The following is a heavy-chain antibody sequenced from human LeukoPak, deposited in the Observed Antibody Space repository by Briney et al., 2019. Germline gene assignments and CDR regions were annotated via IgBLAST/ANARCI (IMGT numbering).Heavy chain of an antibody. Sequence: GGSLRLSCAASGFTFSSYAMSWVRQAPGKGLEWVSAISGSGGSTYYADPVKGRFTISRDNSKNTLYLQMNSLRAEDTAVYYCAKGSSPRFQWELLPFDYWGQGTLVTVSS. CDR3: AKGSSPRFQWELLPFDY. CDR1: GFTFSSYA. D-gene: IGHD1-26*01. J-gene: IGHJ4*02. CDR2: ISGSGGST. V-gene: IGHV3-23*01.